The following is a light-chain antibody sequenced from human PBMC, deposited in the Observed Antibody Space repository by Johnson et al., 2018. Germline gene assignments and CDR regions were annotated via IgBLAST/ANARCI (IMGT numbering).Light chain of an antibody. CDR1: SSNIGNNY. V-gene: IGLV1-51*02. Sequence: QSVFTQPPSVSAAPGQKVTISCSGSSSNIGNNYVSWYQQLPGTAPKPLIYENNKRPSGIPDRFSGSKSGKSATLGITGLQTGDEADYYCGTWDSRLSAGNVVGTATKVTFL. J-gene: IGLJ1*01. CDR2: ENN. CDR3: GTWDSRLSAGNV.